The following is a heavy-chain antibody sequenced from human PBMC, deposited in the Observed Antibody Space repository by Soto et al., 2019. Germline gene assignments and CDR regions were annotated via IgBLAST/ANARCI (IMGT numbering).Heavy chain of an antibody. Sequence: ASVKVSYKASGFPLLNDSIHWVRQAPRQGLEWMGMNNPSAGATRYSQQFRGRVTVTWDTSRSTVYMERSSLRSKDTAVYYCTTETIRNYSSLSDYWGQ. V-gene: IGHV1-46*01. CDR2: NNPSAGAT. D-gene: IGHD3-22*01. J-gene: IGHJ4*02. CDR3: TTETIRNYSSLSDY. CDR1: GFPLLNDS.